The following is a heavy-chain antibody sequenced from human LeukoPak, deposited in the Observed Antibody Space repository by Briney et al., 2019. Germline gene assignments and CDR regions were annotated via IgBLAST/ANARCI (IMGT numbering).Heavy chain of an antibody. CDR1: GYTFTSYA. CDR2: IIPILGIA. J-gene: IGHJ4*02. V-gene: IGHV1-69*04. D-gene: IGHD2-21*02. Sequence: ASVKVSCKASGYTFTSYAISWVRQAPGQGLEWMGRIIPILGIANYAQKFQGRVTITADKSTSTAYMELSSLRSEDTAVYYCAREVVVTYYFDYWGQGTLVTVSS. CDR3: AREVVVTYYFDY.